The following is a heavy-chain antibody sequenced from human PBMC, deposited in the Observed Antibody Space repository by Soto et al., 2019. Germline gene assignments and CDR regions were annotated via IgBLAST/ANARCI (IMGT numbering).Heavy chain of an antibody. J-gene: IGHJ6*02. CDR2: LSGSGGST. D-gene: IGHD3-22*01. CDR3: AKHYSDNNGLDL. Sequence: AGGSLRLSCAASGFTFSSHAMSWVRQAPGKGLEWVSVLSGSGGSTYYADSVRGRFTISRDNSKNTLFLQMNNLRAADTAIYYCAKHYSDNNGLDLWGQGTTVTVSS. V-gene: IGHV3-23*01. CDR1: GFTFSSHA.